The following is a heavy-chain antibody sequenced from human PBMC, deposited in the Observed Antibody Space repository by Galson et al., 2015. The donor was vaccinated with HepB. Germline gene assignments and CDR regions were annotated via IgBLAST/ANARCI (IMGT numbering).Heavy chain of an antibody. Sequence: SLRLSCAVSGFTFSSYWMSWVRQAPGKGLEWVANIKQDGSEKYYVDSVKGRFTISRDNAKSSLYLQMNSLRAEDTAVYYCARDRLRDIATPGTPDMDVWGKGTTVTVSS. CDR1: GFTFSSYW. CDR3: ARDRLRDIATPGTPDMDV. V-gene: IGHV3-7*03. J-gene: IGHJ6*03. CDR2: IKQDGSEK. D-gene: IGHD6-13*01.